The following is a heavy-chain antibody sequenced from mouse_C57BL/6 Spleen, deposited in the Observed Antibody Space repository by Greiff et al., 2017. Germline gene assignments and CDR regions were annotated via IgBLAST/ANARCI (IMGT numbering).Heavy chain of an antibody. J-gene: IGHJ1*03. Sequence: VQLKESGPELVKPGASVKMSCKASGYTFTDYNMHWVKQSHGKSLEWIGYINPNNGGTSYNQKFKGKATLTVNKSSSTAYMERRSLTSEDSAVYYCAINLYDYGGYFDVWGTGTTVTVSS. CDR1: GYTFTDYN. CDR3: AINLYDYGGYFDV. D-gene: IGHD2-4*01. CDR2: INPNNGGT. V-gene: IGHV1-22*01.